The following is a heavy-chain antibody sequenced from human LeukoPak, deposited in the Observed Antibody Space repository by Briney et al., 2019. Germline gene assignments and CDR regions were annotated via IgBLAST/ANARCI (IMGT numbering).Heavy chain of an antibody. D-gene: IGHD1-26*01. J-gene: IGHJ4*02. CDR1: YGSISSSSYY. CDR3: ARLGVVEATTASENFDY. V-gene: IGHV4-39*01. Sequence: SETLSLTCGVSYGSISSSSYYCAWIRQPPGKGLEWIGSMYYSGSTYYNPSLKSRVTISVDTSKNQFSLKVNSVTAADTAVYYCARLGVVEATTASENFDYWGQGTLVTVSS. CDR2: MYYSGST.